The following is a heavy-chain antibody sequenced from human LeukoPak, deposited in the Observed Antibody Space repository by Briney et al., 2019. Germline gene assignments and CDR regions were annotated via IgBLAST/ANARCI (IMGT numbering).Heavy chain of an antibody. J-gene: IGHJ4*02. V-gene: IGHV4-59*12. CDR1: GGSISSYF. CDR3: ARGQGGNYYLNYFDY. CDR2: FYYSGST. Sequence: SETLSLTCTVSGVSISGGSISSYFWSWIRQPPGKGLQWIGHFYYSGSTNYNPSLRSRVTISVDTSRNQFSLRLTSVTAADTAVYYCARGQGGNYYLNYFDYWGQGALVTVSS. D-gene: IGHD1-26*01.